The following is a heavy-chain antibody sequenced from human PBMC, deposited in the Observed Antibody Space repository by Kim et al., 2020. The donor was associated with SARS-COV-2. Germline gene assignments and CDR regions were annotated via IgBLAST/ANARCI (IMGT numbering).Heavy chain of an antibody. CDR3: ARGCSGGSCPTRPYFDY. V-gene: IGHV3-30*07. Sequence: VKCRFTISRDNSKNTLYLQMNSRRAEDTAVYYCARGCSGGSCPTRPYFDYGGQGTLVTVSS. J-gene: IGHJ4*02. D-gene: IGHD2-15*01.